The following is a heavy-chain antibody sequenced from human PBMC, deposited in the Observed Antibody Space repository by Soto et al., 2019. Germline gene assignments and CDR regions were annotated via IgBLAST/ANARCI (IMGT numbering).Heavy chain of an antibody. Sequence: GSLTLSCAPSGFSFSIYAMHWVRQAPGKGLVWVSRINSDGSSTGYADSVKGRFTISRDNAKNTLYLQMNSLRAEDTAVYYCARDGLLDYYGMDVWGQGTMVTVSS. CDR1: GFSFSIYA. J-gene: IGHJ6*02. V-gene: IGHV3-74*01. CDR3: ARDGLLDYYGMDV. CDR2: INSDGSST.